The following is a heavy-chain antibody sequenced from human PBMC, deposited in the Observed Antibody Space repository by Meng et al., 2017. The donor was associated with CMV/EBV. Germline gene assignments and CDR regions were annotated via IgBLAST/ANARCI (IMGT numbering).Heavy chain of an antibody. J-gene: IGHJ4*02. Sequence: GESLKISCAASGFTFSDYYMSWIRQAPGMGLEWVSYISSSGSTIYYADSVKGRFTISRDNAKNSLYLQMNSLRAEDTAVYYCARDWEFAPPDYWGQGTLVTVSS. CDR3: ARDWEFAPPDY. CDR2: ISSSGSTI. D-gene: IGHD1-26*01. CDR1: GFTFSDYY. V-gene: IGHV3-11*01.